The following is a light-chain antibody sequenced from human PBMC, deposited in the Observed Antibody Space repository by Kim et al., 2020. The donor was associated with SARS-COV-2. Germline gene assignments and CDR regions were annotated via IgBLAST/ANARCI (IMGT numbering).Light chain of an antibody. CDR3: QAWDTTTAV. CDR2: QDA. J-gene: IGLJ1*01. Sequence: SVSSGQTATITCSGDNLGNKYTSGYQQRPGQSPIMVIYQDAKRPSGIPERFSGSNSGNTATLTISGTQAIDAADYYCQAWDTTTAVFGTGTKVTVL. V-gene: IGLV3-1*01. CDR1: NLGNKY.